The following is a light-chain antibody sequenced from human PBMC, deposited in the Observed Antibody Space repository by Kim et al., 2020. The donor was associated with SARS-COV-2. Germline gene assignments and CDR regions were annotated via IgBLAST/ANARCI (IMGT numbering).Light chain of an antibody. J-gene: IGKJ4*01. V-gene: IGKV1-5*03. Sequence: STLSASVGDSVTITCRASQSVSTWMAWFQHKPGKAPRPLIYKTSTLQNGVPLRFSGSRSGTEFTLTITSLQPDDSATYFCQQYNSFGGGTKVDIK. CDR2: KTS. CDR3: QQYNS. CDR1: QSVSTW.